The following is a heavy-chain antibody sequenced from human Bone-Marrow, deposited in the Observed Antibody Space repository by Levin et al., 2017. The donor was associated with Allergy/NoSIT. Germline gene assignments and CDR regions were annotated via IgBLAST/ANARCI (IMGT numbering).Heavy chain of an antibody. CDR1: GFTFRSYE. Sequence: LSLTCAASGFTFRSYEMNWVRPAPGKGLEWVSYISSGGSTIYYADSVKGRFTISRDNAKNSLYLQMNSLRAEDTAVYYCAREGLEWSNNWFDPWGQGTLVTVSS. D-gene: IGHD3-3*01. CDR3: AREGLEWSNNWFDP. CDR2: ISSGGSTI. V-gene: IGHV3-48*03. J-gene: IGHJ5*02.